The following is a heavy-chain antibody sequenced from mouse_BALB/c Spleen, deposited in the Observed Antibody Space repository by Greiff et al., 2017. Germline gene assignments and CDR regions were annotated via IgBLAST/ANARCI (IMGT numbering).Heavy chain of an antibody. Sequence: EVQVVESGGGLVKPGGSLKLSCAASGFAFSSYDMSWVRQTPEKRLEWVAYISSGGGSTYYPDTVKGRFTISRDNAKNTLYLQMSSLKSEDTAMYYCARWLLRKGFAYWGQGTLVTVSA. J-gene: IGHJ3*01. CDR3: ARWLLRKGFAY. D-gene: IGHD2-3*01. V-gene: IGHV5-12-1*01. CDR2: ISSGGGST. CDR1: GFAFSSYD.